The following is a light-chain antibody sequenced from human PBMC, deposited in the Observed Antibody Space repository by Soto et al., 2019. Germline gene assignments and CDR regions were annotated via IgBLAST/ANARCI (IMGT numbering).Light chain of an antibody. CDR2: GAS. Sequence: EIVMTQSPATLSVSPGERPTLSCRASQSISSSLAWYQQKAGQAPRLLIYGASTRATGVPARFSGSGSGTDFTLTISSLQSEDFAVYYCQQYDNWWAFGQGTKVEIK. CDR3: QQYDNWWA. V-gene: IGKV3-15*01. CDR1: QSISSS. J-gene: IGKJ1*01.